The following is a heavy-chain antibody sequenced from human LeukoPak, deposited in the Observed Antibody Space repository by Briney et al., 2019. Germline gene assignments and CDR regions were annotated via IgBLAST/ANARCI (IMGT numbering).Heavy chain of an antibody. V-gene: IGHV1-69*05. J-gene: IGHJ4*02. CDR1: GGTFSSYA. D-gene: IGHD2-15*01. CDR2: IIPIFGTA. Sequence: ASVKVSCKASGGTFSSYAISWVRQAPGQGLEWMGGIIPIFGTANYAQKFQGRGTITTDESTSTAYMELSSLRSEDTAVYYCARDGQDCSGGSCYPAHFDYWGQGTLVTVSS. CDR3: ARDGQDCSGGSCYPAHFDY.